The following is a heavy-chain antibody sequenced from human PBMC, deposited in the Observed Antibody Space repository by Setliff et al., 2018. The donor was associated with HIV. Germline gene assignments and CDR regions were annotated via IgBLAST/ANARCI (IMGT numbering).Heavy chain of an antibody. V-gene: IGHV4-4*07. J-gene: IGHJ5*02. Sequence: SETLSLTCTISGGSFGVYRWSWIRQSAGRGLEWIGRIDSSGTTDYKPPLKGRVAISVDTSRNQFSLRVTSVTAADTAVYFCTRDRHSSGLGTYGPWGPGILVTVSS. CDR1: GGSFGVYR. CDR2: IDSSGTT. CDR3: TRDRHSSGLGTYGP. D-gene: IGHD3-10*01.